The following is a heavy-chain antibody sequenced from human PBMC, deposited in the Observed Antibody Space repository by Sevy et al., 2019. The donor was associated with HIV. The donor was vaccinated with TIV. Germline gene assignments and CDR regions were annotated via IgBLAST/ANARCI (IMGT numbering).Heavy chain of an antibody. CDR1: EFIFISYA. J-gene: IGHJ4*02. CDR2: IRGSGGST. CDR3: AKEELSGFY. V-gene: IGHV3-23*01. Sequence: GGSLRLSCAASEFIFISYAMSWVRQAPGKGLEWVSSIRGSGGSTYYGDSVKGRFTVSRDNSKNMLYLQMNSLRAEDTAVYYCAKEELSGFYWGQGTLVTVSS. D-gene: IGHD6-19*01.